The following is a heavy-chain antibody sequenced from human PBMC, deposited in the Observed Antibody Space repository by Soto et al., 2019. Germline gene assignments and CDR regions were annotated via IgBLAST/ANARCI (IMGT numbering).Heavy chain of an antibody. V-gene: IGHV4-59*01. CDR2: IYYSGST. D-gene: IGHD3-16*02. J-gene: IGHJ4*02. CDR3: ARGNRMITFGGVITPFDY. CDR1: GGSISSYY. Sequence: SETLSLTCTVSGGSISSYYWSWIRQPPGKGLEWIGYIYYSGSTNYNPSLKSRVTISVDTSKNQFSLKLSSVTAADTTVYYCARGNRMITFGGVITPFDYWGQGTLVTVSS.